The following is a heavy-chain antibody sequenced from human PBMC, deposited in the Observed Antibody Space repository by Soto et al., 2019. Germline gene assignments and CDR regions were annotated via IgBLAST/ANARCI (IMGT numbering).Heavy chain of an antibody. V-gene: IGHV3-74*01. CDR3: ARDRGYQMDY. CDR1: EVDFSSYW. CDR2: INSDGSST. D-gene: IGHD5-12*01. J-gene: IGHJ4*02. Sequence: LSKTAAEVDFSSYWRRWIRQAPGKGLVWVSRINSDGSSTNYAEPVKGRFTISRDNAKNTLYLEMDSLRAEDTAVYYCARDRGYQMDYWGQGTLVTVSS.